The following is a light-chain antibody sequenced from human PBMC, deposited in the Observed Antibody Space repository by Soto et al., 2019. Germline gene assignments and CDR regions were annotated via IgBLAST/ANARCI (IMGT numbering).Light chain of an antibody. CDR3: ISYTTSSTYG. CDR1: SSDVGAYNY. J-gene: IGLJ1*01. CDR2: DVT. Sequence: QSVLTQPASVSGSPGQSIAISCTGTSSDVGAYNYVSWYQQHPAKAPKLMIYDVTNRPSGVSDRFSGSKSGNTASLTISVLQAEDEADYYCISYTTSSTYGFGSGTKVTVL. V-gene: IGLV2-14*01.